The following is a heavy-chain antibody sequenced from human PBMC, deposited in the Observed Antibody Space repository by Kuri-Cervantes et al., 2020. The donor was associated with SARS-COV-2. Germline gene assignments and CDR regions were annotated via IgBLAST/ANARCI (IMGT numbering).Heavy chain of an antibody. CDR1: GFSLSTSGVG. CDR2: IDWDDDK. CDR3: ARNIVVVPAAIRGYYYYGMDV. V-gene: IGHV2-70*04. J-gene: IGHJ6*02. Sequence: SGPTLVKPTQTLTLTCTFSGFSLSTSGVGVGWIRQPPGKALEWLARIDWDDDKFYSTSLKTRLTISKDTSKNQVVLTMTNMDPVDTATYYCARNIVVVPAAIRGYYYYGMDVWGQGTTVTVSS. D-gene: IGHD2-2*02.